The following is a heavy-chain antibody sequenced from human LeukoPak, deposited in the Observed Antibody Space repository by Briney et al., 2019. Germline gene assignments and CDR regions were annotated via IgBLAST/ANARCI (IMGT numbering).Heavy chain of an antibody. V-gene: IGHV1-18*01. CDR2: ISAYNGNT. Sequence: ASVKVSCKASGGTFSSYAISWVRQAPGQGLEWMGWISAYNGNTNYAQKLQGRVTMTTDTSTSTAYMELRSLRSDDTAVYYCARETVAGTHSFDYWGQGTLVTVSS. D-gene: IGHD6-19*01. J-gene: IGHJ4*02. CDR1: GGTFSSYA. CDR3: ARETVAGTHSFDY.